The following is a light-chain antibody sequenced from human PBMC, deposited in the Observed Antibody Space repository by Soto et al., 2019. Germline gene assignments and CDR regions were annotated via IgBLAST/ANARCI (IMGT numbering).Light chain of an antibody. J-gene: IGLJ2*01. CDR1: SSNIGSNT. CDR3: VAWDDSMNGYVA. V-gene: IGLV1-44*01. CDR2: SNN. Sequence: QSVLTQPPSASGTPGQTVTISCSGSSSNIGSNTVNWYQQLPGTAPKLVIYSNNQRPSGVPDRFSGSKSGTSASPAISGLQSEDEADYYCVAWDDSMNGYVAFGGGTRVTVL.